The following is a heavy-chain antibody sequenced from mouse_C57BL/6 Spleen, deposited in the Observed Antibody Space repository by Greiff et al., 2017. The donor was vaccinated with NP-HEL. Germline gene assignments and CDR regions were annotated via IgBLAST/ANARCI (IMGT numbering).Heavy chain of an antibody. V-gene: IGHV1-82*01. CDR1: GYAFSSSW. CDR3: ARDYGSSLFCDC. D-gene: IGHD1-1*01. CDR2: IYPGDGDT. J-gene: IGHJ2*01. Sequence: VQLQQSGPELVKPGASVKISCKASGYAFSSSWMNWVKQRPGKGLEWIGRIYPGDGDTNYNGKFKGKATLTADKPSSTAYMQLSSLTSEDSAVYFCARDYGSSLFCDCWCQGPTLTVSS.